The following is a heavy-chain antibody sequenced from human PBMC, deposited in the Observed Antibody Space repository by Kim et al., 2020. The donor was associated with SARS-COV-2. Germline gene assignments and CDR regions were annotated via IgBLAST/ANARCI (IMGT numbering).Heavy chain of an antibody. V-gene: IGHV3-43*01. J-gene: IGHJ6*02. CDR3: AKSGIAVAGFDYYYYYGMDV. D-gene: IGHD6-19*01. Sequence: RFTISRDNSKNSLYLQMNSLRTEDTALYYCAKSGIAVAGFDYYYYYGMDVWGQGTTVTVSS.